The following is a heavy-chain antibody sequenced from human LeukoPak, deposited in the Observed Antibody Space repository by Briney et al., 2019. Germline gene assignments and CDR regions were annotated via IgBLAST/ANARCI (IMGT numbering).Heavy chain of an antibody. CDR3: AKDRAGEAATDY. Sequence: PGGSLRLSCAASGFTFSSYGMHWVRQAPGKGLEWVAVISYDGSNKYYADSVKGRFTISRDNSKNTLYLQMNSLRAEDTAVYYCAKDRAGEAATDYWGQGTLVTVSS. V-gene: IGHV3-30*18. J-gene: IGHJ4*02. CDR2: ISYDGSNK. CDR1: GFTFSSYG. D-gene: IGHD6-25*01.